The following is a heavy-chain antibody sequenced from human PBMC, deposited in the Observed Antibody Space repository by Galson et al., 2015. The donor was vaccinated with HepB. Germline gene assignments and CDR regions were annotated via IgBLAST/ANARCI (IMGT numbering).Heavy chain of an antibody. CDR2: INWTGGDK. V-gene: IGHV3-9*01. J-gene: IGHJ4*02. CDR1: GFNFNDNA. D-gene: IGHD4-17*01. CDR3: AKADYGDYLGGDGLDY. Sequence: SLRLSCAVSGFNFNDNAMHWVRQAPGKGLEWVSGINWTGGDKGYADSVKGRFTISRDNTKNSLYLQMNSLRVEDTALYFCAKADYGDYLGGDGLDYWGQGVPVTVSS.